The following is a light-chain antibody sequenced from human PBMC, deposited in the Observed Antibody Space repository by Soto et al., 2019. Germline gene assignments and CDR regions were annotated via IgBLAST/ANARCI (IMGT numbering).Light chain of an antibody. V-gene: IGLV1-40*01. J-gene: IGLJ1*01. CDR2: GNS. CDR3: QSYDSSVTLRV. CDR1: ISNIGAGYE. Sequence: QSVLTQPPSVSGAPGQRVTISCTGSISNIGAGYEVHWYQQLPGTAPKLLIYGNSNRPSGVPDRFSGSKSGTSASLAITGLQADDEADYYCQSYDSSVTLRVFGTGTKLTVL.